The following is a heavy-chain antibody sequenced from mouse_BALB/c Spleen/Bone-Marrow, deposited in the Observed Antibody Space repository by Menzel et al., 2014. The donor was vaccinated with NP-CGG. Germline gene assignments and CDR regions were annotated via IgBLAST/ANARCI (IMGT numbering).Heavy chain of an antibody. CDR1: GFSLTSYG. Sequence: VQLQQSGPDLVAPSQSLSLTCTVSGFSLTSYGLHWVRQPPGKGLEWLGVIXSDGSTTYNSALKSRLSISKDNSKRQVLLKMNSLQTDDTAMYYCARSGTDYAMDYWGQGTSVTVSS. CDR2: IXSDGST. D-gene: IGHD4-1*01. J-gene: IGHJ4*01. CDR3: ARSGTDYAMDY. V-gene: IGHV2-6-2*01.